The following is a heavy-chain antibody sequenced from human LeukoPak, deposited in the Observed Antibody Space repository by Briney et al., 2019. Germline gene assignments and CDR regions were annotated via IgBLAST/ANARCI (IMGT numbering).Heavy chain of an antibody. V-gene: IGHV4-59*01. CDR1: GGSISSYY. D-gene: IGHD2-15*01. Sequence: SETLSLTCTVSGGSISSYYWSWSRQPPGKGLEWIGYIYYSGSTNYNPSLKSRVTISVDTSKNQFSLKLSSVTAADTAVYYCARDGYCNGGSCYSSCYYGMDVWGQGTTVTVSS. CDR3: ARDGYCNGGSCYSSCYYGMDV. CDR2: IYYSGST. J-gene: IGHJ6*02.